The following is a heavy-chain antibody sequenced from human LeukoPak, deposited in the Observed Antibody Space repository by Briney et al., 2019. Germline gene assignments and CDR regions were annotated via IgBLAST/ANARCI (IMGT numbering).Heavy chain of an antibody. CDR2: IWYDGSNK. Sequence: GRSLRLSCAASGFTFSTYGMHWVRQAPGKGLEWVAVIWYDGSNKYYADSMKGRFTISRDNSKNTLFLQMNSLRAEDTAVYYCARDPLVGSVAVVPAARTPFYRMDVWGQGTTVTVSS. D-gene: IGHD2-2*01. V-gene: IGHV3-33*01. CDR1: GFTFSTYG. J-gene: IGHJ6*02. CDR3: ARDPLVGSVAVVPAARTPFYRMDV.